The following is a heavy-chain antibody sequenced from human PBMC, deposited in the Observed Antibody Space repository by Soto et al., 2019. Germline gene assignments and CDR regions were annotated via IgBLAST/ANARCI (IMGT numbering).Heavy chain of an antibody. V-gene: IGHV3-23*01. Sequence: GGSLRLSCAASGFTFSSYAMSWVRQAPGKGLEWVSAISGSGGSTYYADSVKGRFTISRDNSKNTLYLQMNSLRAENTAVYYCANDSPPVDFWSGSPNFDYWGQGTLVTVSS. CDR1: GFTFSSYA. CDR2: ISGSGGST. D-gene: IGHD3-3*01. J-gene: IGHJ4*02. CDR3: ANDSPPVDFWSGSPNFDY.